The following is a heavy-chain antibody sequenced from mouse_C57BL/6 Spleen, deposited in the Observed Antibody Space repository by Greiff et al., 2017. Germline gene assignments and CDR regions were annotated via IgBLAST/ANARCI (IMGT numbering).Heavy chain of an antibody. D-gene: IGHD2-1*01. CDR3: TTARGNL. Sequence: EVKLVESGAELVRPGASVKLSCTASGFNIKDDYMHWVKQRPEQGLEWIGWIDPENGDTEYASKFQGKATITADTSSNTAYLQLSSLTSEDTAVYYCTTARGNLWGQGTLVTVSA. J-gene: IGHJ3*01. CDR2: IDPENGDT. CDR1: GFNIKDDY. V-gene: IGHV14-4*01.